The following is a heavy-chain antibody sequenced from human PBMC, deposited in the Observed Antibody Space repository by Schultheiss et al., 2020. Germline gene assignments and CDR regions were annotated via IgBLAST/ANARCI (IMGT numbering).Heavy chain of an antibody. CDR1: GFTFSSYG. CDR3: AKDLLLGYCTNGVCYSSSSPAVPNDY. D-gene: IGHD2-8*01. Sequence: GGSLRLSCAAFGFTFSSYGVHWVRQAPGKGLEWVAVISYDGSSKYYGDSVKGRFTISRDNSKNSLYLQMNSLRAEDTAVYYCAKDLLLGYCTNGVCYSSSSPAVPNDYWGQGTLVTVSS. J-gene: IGHJ4*02. CDR2: ISYDGSSK. V-gene: IGHV3-30*18.